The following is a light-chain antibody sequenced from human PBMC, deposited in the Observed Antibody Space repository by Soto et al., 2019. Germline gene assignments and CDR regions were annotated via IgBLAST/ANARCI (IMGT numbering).Light chain of an antibody. CDR2: EVS. V-gene: IGLV2-8*01. CDR3: SSYAGSNNYV. Sequence: QSALTQPPSASGSPGQSVTISCTGTSSDVGGYNYVSWYQQHPGKAPKLMLYEVSKRPSGVPDRVSGSKSGNTASLTVSGLQAEDEADYYCSSYAGSNNYVFGTGTKLTVL. J-gene: IGLJ1*01. CDR1: SSDVGGYNY.